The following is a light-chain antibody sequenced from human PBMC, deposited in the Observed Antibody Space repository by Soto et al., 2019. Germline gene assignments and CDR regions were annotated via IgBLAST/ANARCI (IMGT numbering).Light chain of an antibody. CDR2: GAS. CDR1: QSVSGN. CDR3: QQYNSWPLT. Sequence: EIVMTQSPATLSVSPGERATLSCRASQSVSGNLAWYQQKPGQAPRLLIYGASTRATGIPARFSGSGSGTEFTLTISSLQSEDFAVYYGQQYNSWPLTFGQGTKVEIK. J-gene: IGKJ1*01. V-gene: IGKV3-15*01.